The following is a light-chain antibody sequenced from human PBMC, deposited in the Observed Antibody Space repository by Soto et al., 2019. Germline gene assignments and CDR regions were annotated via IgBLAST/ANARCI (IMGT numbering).Light chain of an antibody. CDR2: SYN. J-gene: IGLJ1*01. CDR3: AAWDDSLNGYV. V-gene: IGLV1-44*01. Sequence: QSVLTQPPSTSGTPGQRVTISCSGSSSNIGGEAVNWYQQLPGTAPKLLIYSYNQRPSGVPDRCSGTKSGTSASLAISGLQSEDEADYICAAWDDSLNGYVFGTGTKVTVL. CDR1: SSNIGGEA.